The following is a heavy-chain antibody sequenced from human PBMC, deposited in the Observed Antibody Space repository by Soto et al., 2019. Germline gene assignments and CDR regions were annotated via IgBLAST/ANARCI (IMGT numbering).Heavy chain of an antibody. V-gene: IGHV1-69*13. CDR2: IIPIFGTA. CDR1: GGTFSSYA. D-gene: IGHD2-2*01. J-gene: IGHJ6*02. Sequence: SVKVSCKASGGTFSSYAISWVRQAPGQGLEWMGGIIPIFGTANYAQKFQGRVTITADESTSTAYMELSSLRSEDTAVYYCARDNDIVVVPAARRGMDVWGQGTTGTVSS. CDR3: ARDNDIVVVPAARRGMDV.